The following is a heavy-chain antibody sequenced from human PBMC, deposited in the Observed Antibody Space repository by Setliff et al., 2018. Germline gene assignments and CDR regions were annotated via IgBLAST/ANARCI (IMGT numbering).Heavy chain of an antibody. J-gene: IGHJ4*02. CDR2: ITTSGSAT. Sequence: GSLRLSCAVSGFIFSSYEMNWVRQAPGKGLEWVSSITTSGSATYYAESVRGRFTISRDNARNSLYLQMNSLRADGTAVYYCAGDPPRSDWRLDSWGQGTLVTVSS. CDR1: GFIFSSYE. D-gene: IGHD1-26*01. V-gene: IGHV3-48*03. CDR3: AGDPPRSDWRLDS.